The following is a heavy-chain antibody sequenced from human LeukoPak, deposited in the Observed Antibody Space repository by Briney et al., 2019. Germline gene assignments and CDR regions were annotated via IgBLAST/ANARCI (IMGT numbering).Heavy chain of an antibody. CDR2: IYYSGSA. CDR3: ARVNYGSAAKEDY. V-gene: IGHV4-31*03. CDR1: GGSISSGGYY. D-gene: IGHD3-10*01. J-gene: IGHJ4*02. Sequence: PSETLSLTCTVSGGSISSGGYYWSWIRQHPGKGLEWIGYIYYSGSAYYNPSLKSRVTISVDTSENQFSLKLSSVTAADTAVYYCARVNYGSAAKEDYWGQGTLVTVSS.